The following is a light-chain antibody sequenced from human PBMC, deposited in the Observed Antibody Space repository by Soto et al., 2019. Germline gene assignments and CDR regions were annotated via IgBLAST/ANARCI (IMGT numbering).Light chain of an antibody. V-gene: IGKV3-15*01. CDR3: QQHNHWPQIT. CDR2: GAY. J-gene: IGKJ5*01. CDR1: QSIDNN. Sequence: EILMTQSPATLSVSSVEEANLSRRASQSIDNNLAWYQKKPGQAPRLVLYGAYTRATGIPARFSGSGSGTEFTLTIRGLQSEDFAVYYCQQHNHWPQITCGNGTQRAIK.